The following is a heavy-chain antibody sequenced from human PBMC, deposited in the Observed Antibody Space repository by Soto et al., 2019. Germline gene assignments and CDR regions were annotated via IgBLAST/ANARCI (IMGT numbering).Heavy chain of an antibody. D-gene: IGHD3-3*01. J-gene: IGHJ6*02. Sequence: ASVKVSCKASGYSFTNYYMNWVRQAPGQGLEWMGLINPGGGGTFYAQRFQGRVTMTRDTSTSTVYMELSSLHSDDAAVYYCARGVTIVGVIITRGMDVWG. V-gene: IGHV1-46*01. CDR3: ARGVTIVGVIITRGMDV. CDR1: GYSFTNYY. CDR2: INPGGGGT.